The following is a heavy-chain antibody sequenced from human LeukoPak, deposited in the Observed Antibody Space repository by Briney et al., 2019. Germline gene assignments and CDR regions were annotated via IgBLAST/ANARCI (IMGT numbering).Heavy chain of an antibody. CDR2: INHSGST. CDR1: GGSFSGYY. J-gene: IGHJ6*03. CDR3: ARGVAAHPLPYYMDV. D-gene: IGHD5-12*01. Sequence: KPSETLSLTCAVYGGSFSGYYWSWIRRPPGKGLEWIGEINHSGSTNYNPSLKSRVTISVDTSKNQFSLKLSSVTAADTAVYYCARGVAAHPLPYYMDVWGKGTTVTVSS. V-gene: IGHV4-34*01.